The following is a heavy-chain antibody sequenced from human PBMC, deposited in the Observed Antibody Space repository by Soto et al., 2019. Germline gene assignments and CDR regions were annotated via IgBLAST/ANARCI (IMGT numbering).Heavy chain of an antibody. V-gene: IGHV4-31*03. D-gene: IGHD5-12*01. Sequence: QVQLQESGPGLVKPSQTLSLTCTVSGGSISSGGYYWSWIRQHPGKGLEWIGYIYYSGSTYYNPPLKSRVTVSVDTSKNQFSLKLSSVTAADTAVYYCARGIVATRKTWFDPWGQGTLVTVSS. CDR3: ARGIVATRKTWFDP. CDR2: IYYSGST. J-gene: IGHJ5*02. CDR1: GGSISSGGYY.